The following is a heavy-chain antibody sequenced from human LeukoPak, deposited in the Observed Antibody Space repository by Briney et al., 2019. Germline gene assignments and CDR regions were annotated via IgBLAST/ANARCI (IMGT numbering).Heavy chain of an antibody. J-gene: IGHJ4*02. CDR1: GFTFSDYY. Sequence: GGSLRLSCAASGFTFSDYYMSWIRQAPGKGLEWVSYTSSSSSHTNYADSVKGQFTISRDNAKNSLFLQMNSLRAEDTAVYYCARAASRGYSYGFDYWGQGTLVTVSS. V-gene: IGHV3-11*05. D-gene: IGHD5-18*01. CDR3: ARAASRGYSYGFDY. CDR2: TSSSSSHT.